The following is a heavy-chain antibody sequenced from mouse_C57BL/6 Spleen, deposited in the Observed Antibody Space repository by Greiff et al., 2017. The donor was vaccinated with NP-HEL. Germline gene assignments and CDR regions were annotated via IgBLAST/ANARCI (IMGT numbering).Heavy chain of an antibody. Sequence: EVQLQESGPGLVKPSQSLSLTCSVTGYSITSGYYWNWIRQFPGNKLEWMGYISYDGSNNYNPSLKNRISITRDTSKNQFFLKLNSVTTEDTATYYCARARDYGGGYWGQGTTLTVSS. CDR3: ARARDYGGGY. V-gene: IGHV3-6*01. J-gene: IGHJ2*01. CDR1: GYSITSGYY. D-gene: IGHD2-4*01. CDR2: ISYDGSN.